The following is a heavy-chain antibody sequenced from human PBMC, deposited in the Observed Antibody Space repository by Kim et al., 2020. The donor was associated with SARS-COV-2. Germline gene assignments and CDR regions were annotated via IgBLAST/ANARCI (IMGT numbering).Heavy chain of an antibody. CDR3: AKENWYFDL. CDR1: GFTFSSYA. V-gene: IGHV3-23*01. Sequence: GGSLRLSCGASGFTFSSYAMTWVRQAPGKGLEWVSVISGSGDSTYYADSVKGRFTISRDNSKNTLYLQMNSLRAEDTAVYYCAKENWYFDLWGRGTLVTVSS. J-gene: IGHJ2*01. CDR2: ISGSGDST.